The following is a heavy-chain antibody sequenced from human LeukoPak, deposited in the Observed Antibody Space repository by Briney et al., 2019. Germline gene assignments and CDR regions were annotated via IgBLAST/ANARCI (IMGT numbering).Heavy chain of an antibody. J-gene: IGHJ4*02. D-gene: IGHD5-18*01. CDR1: GDSVSSYY. Sequence: SETLSLTCTVSGDSVSSYYWTWIRQPPGKGPQWIAYIYSGGSTHYNPSLKSRVTISIDMSKNQFSLNLTSVTASDTAVYYCARDRGYSYGPLDYWGQGALVIVSS. CDR3: ARDRGYSYGPLDY. CDR2: IYSGGST. V-gene: IGHV4-59*02.